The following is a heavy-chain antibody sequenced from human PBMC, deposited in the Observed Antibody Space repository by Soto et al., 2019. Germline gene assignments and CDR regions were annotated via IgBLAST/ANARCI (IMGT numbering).Heavy chain of an antibody. CDR1: GFTFSSYA. Sequence: GGSLRLSCAASGFTFSSYAMHWVRQAPGKGLEWVAVISYDGSNKYYADSVKGRFTISRDNSKNTLYLQMNSLRAEDTAVYYCARGSGWYNTYYYYRIDVWGQGTTVTVSS. CDR2: ISYDGSNK. D-gene: IGHD6-19*01. V-gene: IGHV3-30-3*01. J-gene: IGHJ6*02. CDR3: ARGSGWYNTYYYYRIDV.